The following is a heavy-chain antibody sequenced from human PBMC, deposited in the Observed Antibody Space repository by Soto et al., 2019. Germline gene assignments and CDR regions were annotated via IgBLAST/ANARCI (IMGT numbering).Heavy chain of an antibody. V-gene: IGHV1-69*01. CDR1: GGTFSSYA. CDR3: ARGIAAAGTEYYGMDV. Sequence: QVQLVQSGAEVKKPESSVKVSCKASGGTFSSYAISWVRQAPGQGLEWMGGIIPIFGTANYAQKFQGRVTITADESTSTAYMELSSLRSEDTAVYYCARGIAAAGTEYYGMDVWGQGTTVTVSS. J-gene: IGHJ6*02. CDR2: IIPIFGTA. D-gene: IGHD6-13*01.